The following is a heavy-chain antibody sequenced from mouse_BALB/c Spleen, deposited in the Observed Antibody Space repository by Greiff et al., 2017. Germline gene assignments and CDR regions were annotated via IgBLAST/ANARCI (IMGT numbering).Heavy chain of an antibody. CDR3: ARGGDYDYYAMDY. CDR1: GFTFSSFG. D-gene: IGHD2-4*01. V-gene: IGHV5-17*02. J-gene: IGHJ4*01. CDR2: ISSGSSTI. Sequence: DVQLVESGGGLVQPGGSRKLSCAASGFTFSSFGMHWVRQAPEKGLEWVAYISSGSSTIYYADTVKGRFTISRDNPKNTLFLQMTSLRSEDTAMYYCARGGDYDYYAMDYWGQGTSVTVSS.